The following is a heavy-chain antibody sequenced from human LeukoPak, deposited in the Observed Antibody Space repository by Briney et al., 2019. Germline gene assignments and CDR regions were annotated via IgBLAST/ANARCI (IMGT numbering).Heavy chain of an antibody. J-gene: IGHJ4*02. CDR2: ISAYNGNT. D-gene: IGHD2-21*02. CDR3: ARDLTRYCGGDCKAIGFDY. Sequence: GASVKVSCKASGYTFTSYGISWVRQAPGQGLEWMGWISAYNGNTNYAQKLQGRVTMTTDTSTSTAYMELRSLRSDDTAVYYCARDLTRYCGGDCKAIGFDYWGQGTLVTVSS. CDR1: GYTFTSYG. V-gene: IGHV1-18*01.